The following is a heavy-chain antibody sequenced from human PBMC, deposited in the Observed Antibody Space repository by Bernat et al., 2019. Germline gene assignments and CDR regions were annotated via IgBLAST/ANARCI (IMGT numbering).Heavy chain of an antibody. CDR3: AGCLGDSSDGYYFDY. V-gene: IGHV3-11*06. CDR1: GFTFSDYY. Sequence: QVQLVESGGGLVKPGGSLRLSCAASGFTFSDYYMSWIRQAPGKGLEWVSYISSSSSYTNYADSVKGRFTISRDNAKNSLYLQMNSLRAEDTAVYYCAGCLGDSSDGYYFDYWGQGTLVTVSS. J-gene: IGHJ4*02. CDR2: ISSSSSYT. D-gene: IGHD6-19*01.